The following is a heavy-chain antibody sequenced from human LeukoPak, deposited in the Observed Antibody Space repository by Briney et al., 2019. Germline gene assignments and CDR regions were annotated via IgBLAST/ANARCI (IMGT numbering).Heavy chain of an antibody. CDR2: INNDGSTT. CDR3: VRDRFYGMDV. J-gene: IGHJ6*02. V-gene: IGHV3-74*01. CDR1: GFTFSSSW. Sequence: GGSLRPSCAASGFTFSSSWMHWVRQAPGQGLVWVSRINNDGSTTNYVDSVKGRFTIPRDNAKNTLYLQMNSLRAEDTAVFYCVRDRFYGMDVWGQGTTVTVSS.